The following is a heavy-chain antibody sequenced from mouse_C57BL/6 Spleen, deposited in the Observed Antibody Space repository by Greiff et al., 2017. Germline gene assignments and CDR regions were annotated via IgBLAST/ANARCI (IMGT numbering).Heavy chain of an antibody. V-gene: IGHV1-82*01. Sequence: QVQLQQSGPELVKPGASVKISCKASGYAFSSSWMNWVKQRPGKGLEWIGRISPGDGDTNYNGKFKGKATLTADKSSSTAYMQLSSLTSEDSAVYFCAYSLYYFGYWGQGTTLTVSS. CDR1: GYAFSSSW. J-gene: IGHJ2*01. CDR3: AYSLYYFGY. D-gene: IGHD3-1*01. CDR2: ISPGDGDT.